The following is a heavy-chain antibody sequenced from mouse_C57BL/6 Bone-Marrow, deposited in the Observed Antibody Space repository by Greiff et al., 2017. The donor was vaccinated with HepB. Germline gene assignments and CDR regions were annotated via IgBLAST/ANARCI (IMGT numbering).Heavy chain of an antibody. V-gene: IGHV2-2*01. Sequence: VQLQESGPGLVQPSQCLSISCTVSGFSFTSYGVHWVRQSPGKGLEWLGVIWTGGSTDYYAAFISRLSISKDNTKNQVFYKMNSLQTDDTAIYYCAGKTTLSYYAMDYWGQGTSVTVSS. CDR3: AGKTTLSYYAMDY. J-gene: IGHJ4*01. D-gene: IGHD6-5*01. CDR1: GFSFTSYG. CDR2: IWTGGST.